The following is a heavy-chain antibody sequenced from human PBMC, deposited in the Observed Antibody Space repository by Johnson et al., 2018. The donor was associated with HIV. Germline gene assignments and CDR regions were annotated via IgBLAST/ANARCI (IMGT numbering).Heavy chain of an antibody. Sequence: VLLVESGGGLAQPGGSLRLSCAASGITVSSNYMSWVRQAPGKGLEWVSSVSGGDLYYADSVKDRFTISRDNSKNTVYLQMNSLRAEDTAVYYCARGLAADAFDIWGQGTMVTVSS. CDR1: GITVSSNY. CDR2: VSGGDL. V-gene: IGHV3-66*01. D-gene: IGHD6-13*01. CDR3: ARGLAADAFDI. J-gene: IGHJ3*02.